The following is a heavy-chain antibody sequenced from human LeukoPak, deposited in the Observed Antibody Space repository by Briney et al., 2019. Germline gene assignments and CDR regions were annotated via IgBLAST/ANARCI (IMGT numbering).Heavy chain of an antibody. J-gene: IGHJ4*02. V-gene: IGHV3-23*01. CDR1: GFTFSSYA. CDR3: ARVSGEGNYFDY. CDR2: ISGSGGST. Sequence: GGSLRLSCAASGFTFSSYAMSWVRQAPGKGLEWVSAISGSGGSTYYADSVKGRFTISRDNSKNTLYLQMDSLRAEDTAVYYCARVSGEGNYFDYWGQGTLVTVSS.